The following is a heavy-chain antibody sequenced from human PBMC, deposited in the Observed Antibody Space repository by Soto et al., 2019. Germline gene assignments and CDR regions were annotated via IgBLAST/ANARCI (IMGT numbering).Heavy chain of an antibody. CDR3: ARVGGFGATTIDY. Sequence: QVQLQESGPGLVKPSQTLSLTCTVSGGSISSGDYYWSWIRQPPGKGLEWIGYIYYSGSTYYNPSLESRVTISVETSKNQFALKLSSVTAADTAVYYCARVGGFGATTIDYWGQGTLVTVSS. V-gene: IGHV4-30-4*01. CDR2: IYYSGST. CDR1: GGSISSGDYY. D-gene: IGHD3-10*01. J-gene: IGHJ4*02.